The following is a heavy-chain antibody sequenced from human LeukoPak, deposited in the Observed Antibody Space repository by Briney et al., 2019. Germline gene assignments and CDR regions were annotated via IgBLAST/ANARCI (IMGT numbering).Heavy chain of an antibody. D-gene: IGHD6-19*01. CDR3: ARVPPPGYSSGWHDY. CDR2: INPNSGGT. V-gene: IGHV1-2*02. J-gene: IGHJ4*02. CDR1: GYTFTGYY. Sequence: GASVKVSCKASGYTFTGYYMHWVRQAPGQGLEWMGWINPNSGGTNYAQKFQGRVTMTRDTSISTAYMELSRLRSDDTAVYYCARVPPPGYSSGWHDYWGQGTLVTVSS.